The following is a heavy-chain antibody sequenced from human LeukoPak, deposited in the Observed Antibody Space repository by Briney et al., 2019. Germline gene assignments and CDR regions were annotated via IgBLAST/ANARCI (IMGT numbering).Heavy chain of an antibody. D-gene: IGHD5-18*01. CDR2: INHSGST. CDR3: ARAGLRGYSPLHY. V-gene: IGHV4-34*01. J-gene: IGHJ4*02. Sequence: SETLSLTCAVYGGSFSGYYWSWIRQPPGKGLEWIGEINHSGSTNYNPSLKSRVTISVDTSKNQFSLKLSSVTAAGTAVYYCARAGLRGYSPLHYWGQGTLVTVSS. CDR1: GGSFSGYY.